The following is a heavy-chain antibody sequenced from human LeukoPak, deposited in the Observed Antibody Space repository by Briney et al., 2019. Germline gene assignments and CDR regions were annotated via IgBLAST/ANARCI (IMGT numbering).Heavy chain of an antibody. CDR1: GFTFSSYS. CDR3: AQMYSSGWPFDY. D-gene: IGHD6-19*01. Sequence: GGSLRLSCAASGFTFSSYSMNWVRQAPGKGLEWVSSISSSSSYIYYADSLKGRLTISRDSAKNSLYLQMNSLRAEDTAVYYCAQMYSSGWPFDYWGQGTLVTVSS. J-gene: IGHJ4*02. V-gene: IGHV3-21*01. CDR2: ISSSSSYI.